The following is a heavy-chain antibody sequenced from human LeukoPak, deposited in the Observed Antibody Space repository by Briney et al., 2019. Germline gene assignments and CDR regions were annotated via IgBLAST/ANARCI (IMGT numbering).Heavy chain of an antibody. CDR1: GGSISSYY. D-gene: IGHD3-22*01. V-gene: IGHV4-59*01. CDR2: IYYSGST. CDR3: ARSKIQYDSSGLYAFDI. Sequence: PSETLSLTCTASGGSISSYYWSWIRQPPGKGLEWIGYIYYSGSTNYNPSLKSRVTISVDTSKNQFSLKLSSVTAADTAVYYCARSKIQYDSSGLYAFDIWGQGTMVTVSS. J-gene: IGHJ3*02.